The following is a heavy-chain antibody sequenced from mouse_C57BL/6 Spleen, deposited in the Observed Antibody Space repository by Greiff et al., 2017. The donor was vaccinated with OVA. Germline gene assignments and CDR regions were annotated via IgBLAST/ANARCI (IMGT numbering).Heavy chain of an antibody. CDR3: TKDAMDY. CDR1: GYTFTDYE. J-gene: IGHJ4*01. V-gene: IGHV1-15*01. CDR2: LDPETGGT. Sequence: VKLQESGAELVRPGASVTLSCKASGYTFTDYEMHWVKQTPVHGLEWIGALDPETGGTAYNQKFKGKAILTADKSSSTAYMELRSLTSEDSAVYYCTKDAMDYWGQGTSVTVSS.